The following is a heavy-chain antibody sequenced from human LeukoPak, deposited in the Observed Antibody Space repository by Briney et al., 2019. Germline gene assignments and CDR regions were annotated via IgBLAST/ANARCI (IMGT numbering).Heavy chain of an antibody. CDR2: IYHSGST. CDR1: GYSISSGYY. D-gene: IGHD3-9*01. J-gene: IGHJ4*02. CDR3: ASAYDILTGYLFPQSLKFDY. V-gene: IGHV4-38-2*02. Sequence: SETLSLTCTVSGYSISSGYYWGWIRQPPGKGLEWIGSIYHSGSTYYNPSLKSRVTISVDTSKNQFSLKLSSVTAADTAVYYCASAYDILTGYLFPQSLKFDYWGQGTLVTVSS.